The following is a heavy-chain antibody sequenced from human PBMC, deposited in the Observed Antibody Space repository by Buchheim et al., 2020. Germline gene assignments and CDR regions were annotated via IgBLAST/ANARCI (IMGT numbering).Heavy chain of an antibody. V-gene: IGHV4-59*01. Sequence: QVQLQESGPGLVKPSETLSLTCTVSGGSISSYYWSWIRQPPGKGLEWTGYIYYSGSTNYNPSLKSRVTISVDTSKNQFSLKLSSVTAADTAVYYCARARKSSGWYYGMDVWGQGTT. J-gene: IGHJ6*02. CDR1: GGSISSYY. CDR3: ARARKSSGWYYGMDV. D-gene: IGHD6-19*01. CDR2: IYYSGST.